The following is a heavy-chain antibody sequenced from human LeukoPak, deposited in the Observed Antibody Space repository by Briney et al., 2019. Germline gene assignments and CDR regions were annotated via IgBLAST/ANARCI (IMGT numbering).Heavy chain of an antibody. Sequence: GASVKVSCKASGYTFTSYGISWVRQAPGQGLEWMGWISAYNGNTNYAQKLQGRVTMTRNTSISTAYMELSRLRSDDTAVYYCARAYGSGNYGSLYWGQGTLVTVSS. CDR3: ARAYGSGNYGSLY. V-gene: IGHV1-18*01. CDR1: GYTFTSYG. CDR2: ISAYNGNT. D-gene: IGHD3-10*01. J-gene: IGHJ4*02.